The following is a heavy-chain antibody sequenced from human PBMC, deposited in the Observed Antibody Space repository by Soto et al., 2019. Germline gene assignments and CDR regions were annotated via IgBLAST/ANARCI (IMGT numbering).Heavy chain of an antibody. CDR3: ARDRGCSGGSCYSVNWFDP. Sequence: QVQLVQSGAEVKKPGASVKVSCKASGYTFTGYYMHWVRQAPGQGLEWMGWINPNSGGTNYAQKFQVRVTMTRDTSISTAYMELSRLRSDDTAVYYCARDRGCSGGSCYSVNWFDPWGQGTLVTVSS. V-gene: IGHV1-2*02. D-gene: IGHD2-15*01. J-gene: IGHJ5*02. CDR1: GYTFTGYY. CDR2: INPNSGGT.